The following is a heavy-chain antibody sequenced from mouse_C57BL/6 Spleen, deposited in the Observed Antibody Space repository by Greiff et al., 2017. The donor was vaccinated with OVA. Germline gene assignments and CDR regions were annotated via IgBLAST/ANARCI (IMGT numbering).Heavy chain of an antibody. CDR1: GFAFSSYT. CDR2: ISGGGGNT. J-gene: IGHJ2*01. V-gene: IGHV5-9*04. Sequence: EVKVVESGGGLVKPGGSLKLSCAASGFAFSSYTMSWVRQTPGKRLEWVATISGGGGNTYYPDSVKGRFTISRDNAKSTLYLQMSSLRSEDTAVYYCARHNYDYSYFDYWGQGTTLTVSA. D-gene: IGHD2-4*01. CDR3: ARHNYDYSYFDY.